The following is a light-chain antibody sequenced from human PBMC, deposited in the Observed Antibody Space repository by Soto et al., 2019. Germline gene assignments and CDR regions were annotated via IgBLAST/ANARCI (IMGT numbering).Light chain of an antibody. CDR3: QSYDSSLSAYV. J-gene: IGLJ1*01. CDR2: GNR. Sequence: QSVLTQPPSVSGGTPGQRVTISCTGTNSNFGAGYDVSWYQHLPGAAPKLLIYGNRFRPSGVPDRFSGSQSGTSASLAITGLQAEDEADYYCQSYDSSLSAYVFGAGTKVTVL. V-gene: IGLV1-40*01. CDR1: NSNFGAGYD.